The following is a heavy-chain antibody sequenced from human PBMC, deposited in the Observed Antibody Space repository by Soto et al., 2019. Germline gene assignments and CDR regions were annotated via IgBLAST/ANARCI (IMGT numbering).Heavy chain of an antibody. CDR1: GGPFNTYA. V-gene: IGHV1-69*13. CDR3: ADLSLGYCSSTTCPPDY. D-gene: IGHD2-2*01. CDR2: IIPVFGRV. J-gene: IGHJ4*02. Sequence: SVKVSCKASGGPFNTYAISWVRQAPGQGLEWMGGIIPVFGRVSYAQKFQGRVTITADDSTSTAYMELSSLRSDDTAIYYCADLSLGYCSSTTCPPDYWGQGTLVTVSS.